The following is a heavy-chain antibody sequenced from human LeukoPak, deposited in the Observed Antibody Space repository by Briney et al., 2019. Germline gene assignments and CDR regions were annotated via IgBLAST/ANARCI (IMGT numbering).Heavy chain of an antibody. Sequence: SSVKVSCKASGGTFSSYAISWVRQAPGQGLEWMGGIIPIFGTANYAQKFQGRVTITADESTSTAYMELSSLRSEDTAVYYCARTDGSGSYYPNRYYYYGMDVWGQGTTVTVSS. D-gene: IGHD3-10*01. V-gene: IGHV1-69*01. J-gene: IGHJ6*02. CDR1: GGTFSSYA. CDR3: ARTDGSGSYYPNRYYYYGMDV. CDR2: IIPIFGTA.